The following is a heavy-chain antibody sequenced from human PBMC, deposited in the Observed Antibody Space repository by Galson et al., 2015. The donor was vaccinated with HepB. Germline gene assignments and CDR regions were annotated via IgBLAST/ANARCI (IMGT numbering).Heavy chain of an antibody. V-gene: IGHV6-1*01. J-gene: IGHJ4*02. Sequence: CAISGDSVSSNSAAWNWIRQSPSRGLEWLGRTYYMSKWYHDYAVSVKSRITINPDTSKNQFSLQLNSVTPEDTAVYYCAREKDSSSWPLNFDYWGQGTLVTVSS. CDR3: AREKDSSSWPLNFDY. CDR2: TYYMSKWYH. D-gene: IGHD6-13*01. CDR1: GDSVSSNSAA.